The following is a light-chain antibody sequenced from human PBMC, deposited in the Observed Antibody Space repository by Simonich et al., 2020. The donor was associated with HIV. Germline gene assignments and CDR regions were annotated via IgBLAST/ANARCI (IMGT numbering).Light chain of an antibody. CDR2: YSA. Sequence: QSVLTQPPSVSEAPRQRVTISCSGSSSNIGNNAVNWYQQLPGKAPKLLIYYSALLPSGVSDRFSGSKSGNTASLTVSGLQAEDEADYYCSSYAGSNNLLFGGGTKLTVL. CDR3: SSYAGSNNLL. V-gene: IGLV1-36*01. J-gene: IGLJ2*01. CDR1: SSNIGNNA.